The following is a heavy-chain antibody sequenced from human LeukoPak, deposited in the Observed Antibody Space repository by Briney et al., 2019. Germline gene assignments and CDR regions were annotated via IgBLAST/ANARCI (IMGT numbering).Heavy chain of an antibody. CDR3: AKDREGSGYPGAFDI. CDR1: GFTFSSYA. CDR2: ISGSGGST. J-gene: IGHJ3*02. Sequence: GGSLRLSCAASGFTFSSYAMSWVRQAPGKGPEWVSAISGSGGSTYYADSVKGRFTISRDNSKNTLYLQMNSLRAEDTAVYYCAKDREGSGYPGAFDIWGQGTMVTVSS. V-gene: IGHV3-23*01. D-gene: IGHD3-22*01.